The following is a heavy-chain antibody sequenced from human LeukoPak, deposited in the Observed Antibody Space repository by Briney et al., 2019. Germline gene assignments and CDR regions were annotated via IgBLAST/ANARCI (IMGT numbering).Heavy chain of an antibody. V-gene: IGHV3-15*01. J-gene: IGHJ6*03. Sequence: PGGSLRLSCAASGFTFSNAWMSWVRQAPGKGLEWVGRIKSKTDGGTTDYAAPVKGRFTISRDDSKNTLYLQMNSLKTEDTAVYYCTTGVRVAALQGYYYYYMDVWGKGTTVTISS. D-gene: IGHD2-15*01. CDR3: TTGVRVAALQGYYYYYMDV. CDR2: IKSKTDGGTT. CDR1: GFTFSNAW.